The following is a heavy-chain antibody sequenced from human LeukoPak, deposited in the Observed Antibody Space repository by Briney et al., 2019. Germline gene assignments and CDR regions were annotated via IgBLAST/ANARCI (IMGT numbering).Heavy chain of an antibody. Sequence: GGSLRLSCAASGFTTSNYWMHWVRQAPGKGLVWVSRIKSDGSRTDYAASVKGRFTISSDNAKNTLYLQMNSLRAEATAVYYCAREPPFDYWGQGTLVTVSS. CDR2: IKSDGSRT. CDR1: GFTTSNYW. J-gene: IGHJ4*02. CDR3: AREPPFDY. V-gene: IGHV3-74*01.